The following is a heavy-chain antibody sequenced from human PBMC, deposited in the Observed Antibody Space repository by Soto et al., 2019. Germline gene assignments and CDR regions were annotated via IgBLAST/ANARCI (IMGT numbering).Heavy chain of an antibody. D-gene: IGHD3-10*01. J-gene: IGHJ4*02. CDR2: IYHGGTT. Sequence: QVQLQESGSGLVKPSQTLSLTCSVSAGSINTGASSWAWVRQPPGEGLDFIGYIYHGGTTFLNPSHRRRPIKSGDRTKKQGALKLTAGAAAATAVDYGAAYDGSPLAAYGGQGALVTVTS. CDR1: AGSINTGASS. V-gene: IGHV4-30-2*01. CDR3: AAYDGSPLAAY.